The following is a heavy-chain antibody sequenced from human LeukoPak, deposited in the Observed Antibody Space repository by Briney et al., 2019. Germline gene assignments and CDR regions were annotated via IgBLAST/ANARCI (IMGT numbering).Heavy chain of an antibody. Sequence: SETLSLTCTVSGGSISSSSYYWGWIRQPPGKRLEWIGSIYYSGSTYYNPSLKSRVTISVDTSKNQFSLKLSSVTAADTAVYYCARSIGGYSSSWYVGYFDYWGQGTLVTVSS. V-gene: IGHV4-39*07. CDR2: IYYSGST. CDR3: ARSIGGYSSSWYVGYFDY. D-gene: IGHD6-13*01. J-gene: IGHJ4*02. CDR1: GGSISSSSYY.